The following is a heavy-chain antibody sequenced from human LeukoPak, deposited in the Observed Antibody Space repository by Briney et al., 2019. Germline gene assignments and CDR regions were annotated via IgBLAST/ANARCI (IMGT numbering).Heavy chain of an antibody. J-gene: IGHJ5*02. D-gene: IGHD3-10*01. V-gene: IGHV3-73*01. CDR2: IRSKANSYAT. Sequence: GGSLRLSCAASGFTFSGSAMHWVRQASGKGLEWVGRIRSKANSYATAYAASVKGRFTISRDDSKNTAYLQMNSLKTEDTAVYYCASLYGSGKRWVDPWGQGTLVTVSS. CDR1: GFTFSGSA. CDR3: ASLYGSGKRWVDP.